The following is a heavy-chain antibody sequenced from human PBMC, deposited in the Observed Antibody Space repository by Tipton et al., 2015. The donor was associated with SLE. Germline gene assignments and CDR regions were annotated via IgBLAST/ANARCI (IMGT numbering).Heavy chain of an antibody. Sequence: TLSLTCTVSGVSISDYSWAWIRQSPAKRLEWIGYIDYSGSVNYDPSLKSRGTISLDRSTNEFSLTLSSVTAADTAVYYCARVGFYGTGRSWDMDVWGNGTPLAFSS. CDR3: ARVGFYGTGRSWDMDV. CDR2: IDYSGSV. CDR1: GVSISDYS. J-gene: IGHJ6*03. D-gene: IGHD3-10*01. V-gene: IGHV4-59*01.